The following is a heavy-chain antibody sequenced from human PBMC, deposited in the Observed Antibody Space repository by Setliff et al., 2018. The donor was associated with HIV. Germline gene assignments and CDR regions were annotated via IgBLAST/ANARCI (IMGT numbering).Heavy chain of an antibody. CDR2: IYYSGST. D-gene: IGHD1-1*01. J-gene: IGHJ4*02. CDR1: GGSISSYY. CDR3: ARGRYNSYHFDY. V-gene: IGHV4-59*12. Sequence: SETLSLTCTVSGGSISSYYWSWIRQPPGKGLEWIGYIYYSGSTNYNTSLKSRVTISLDTSKNQFSLKLTSVTAADTAVYYCARGRYNSYHFDYWGQGTLVTV.